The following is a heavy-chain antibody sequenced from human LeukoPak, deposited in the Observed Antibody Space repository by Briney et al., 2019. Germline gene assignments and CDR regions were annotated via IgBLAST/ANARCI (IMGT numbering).Heavy chain of an antibody. CDR2: ISYDGSKR. CDR3: ARDRAWNYFDS. CDR1: GFTFSNHG. D-gene: IGHD1-1*01. Sequence: GGSLRLSCAVSGFTFSNHGMHWLRQAPGKGLEWVAIISYDGSKRYYAESVKGRFTISRDNSDSTLYLQMNSLRTEDTALYYCARDRAWNYFDSWGQGTLVTVSS. V-gene: IGHV3-30*03. J-gene: IGHJ4*02.